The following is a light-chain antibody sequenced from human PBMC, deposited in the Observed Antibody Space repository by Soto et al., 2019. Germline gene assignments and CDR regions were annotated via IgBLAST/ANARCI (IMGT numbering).Light chain of an antibody. CDR3: QQYGNSPQT. J-gene: IGKJ1*01. CDR2: GAS. Sequence: EIVLTQSPGTLSLSPGERATLSCRASQSVSSSYLAWYQQKPGQAPRLLIYGASSRATGIPDRFSGSVSGTDFTLTISRLEPEDFAVYYCQQYGNSPQTFGQGTKVDI. V-gene: IGKV3-20*01. CDR1: QSVSSSY.